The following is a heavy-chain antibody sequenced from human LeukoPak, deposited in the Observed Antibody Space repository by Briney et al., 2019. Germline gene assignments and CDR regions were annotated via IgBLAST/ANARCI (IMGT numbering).Heavy chain of an antibody. J-gene: IGHJ4*02. D-gene: IGHD3-10*01. CDR1: GYTFTSYD. CDR3: ARALWSTGGPIDY. Sequence: ASVKVSCKASGYTFTSYDINWGRQATGQGLEWMGWMNPISGNTGYAQKFQGRVTMTRNTSISTAYMELSSLRSEDTAVYYCARALWSTGGPIDYWGQGTLVTVSS. V-gene: IGHV1-8*01. CDR2: MNPISGNT.